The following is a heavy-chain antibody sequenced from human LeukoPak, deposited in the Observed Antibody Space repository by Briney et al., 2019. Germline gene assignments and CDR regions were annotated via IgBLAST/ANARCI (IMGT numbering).Heavy chain of an antibody. Sequence: ASVKVSCKASGYTFTGYYMHWVRQAPGQGLEWMGWINPNSGGTNYAQKFQGRVTMTRDTSISTAYMELSRLRSDDTAVYYCARDVRATSYLFDPWGQGTLVTVSS. CDR3: ARDVRATSYLFDP. J-gene: IGHJ5*02. CDR1: GYTFTGYY. D-gene: IGHD1-26*01. V-gene: IGHV1-2*02. CDR2: INPNSGGT.